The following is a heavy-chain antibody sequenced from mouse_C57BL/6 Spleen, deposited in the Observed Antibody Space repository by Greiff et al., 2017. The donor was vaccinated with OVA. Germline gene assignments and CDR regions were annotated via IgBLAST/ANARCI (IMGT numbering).Heavy chain of an antibody. D-gene: IGHD1-1*01. CDR3: ARRLLHYFDY. CDR2: ISSGSSTI. J-gene: IGHJ2*01. V-gene: IGHV5-17*01. Sequence: EVMLVESGGGLVKPGGSLKLSCAASGFTFSDYGMHWVRQAPEKGLEWVAYISSGSSTIYYADTVKGRFTISRDNAKNTLFLQMTSLRSEDTAMYYCARRLLHYFDYWGQGTTLTVSS. CDR1: GFTFSDYG.